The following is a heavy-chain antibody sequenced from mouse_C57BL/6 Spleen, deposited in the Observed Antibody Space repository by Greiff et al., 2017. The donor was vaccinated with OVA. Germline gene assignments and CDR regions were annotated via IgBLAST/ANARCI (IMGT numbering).Heavy chain of an antibody. D-gene: IGHD2-1*01. CDR1: GYSFTGYY. Sequence: VKLQESGPELVKPGASVKISCKASGYSFTGYYMNWVKQSPEKSLEWIGEINPSTGGTTYNQKFKAKATLTVAKSSSTAYMQLKSLTSEDSAVYYCARSGDGNYEGFAYWGQGTLVTVSA. V-gene: IGHV1-42*01. CDR2: INPSTGGT. J-gene: IGHJ3*01. CDR3: ARSGDGNYEGFAY.